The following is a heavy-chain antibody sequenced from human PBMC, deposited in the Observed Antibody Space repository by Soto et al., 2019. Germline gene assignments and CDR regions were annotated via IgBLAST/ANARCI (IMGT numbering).Heavy chain of an antibody. Sequence: PSETLSLTCTVSGSSISSDSSYWDWIRQPPGKGLEWIGNIYYSGSTNYNPSLKSRVTISVDTSKNQFSLKLTSVTAADTAVYYCARDKITGLFDYWGQGTLVTVSS. V-gene: IGHV4-39*07. CDR3: ARDKITGLFDY. CDR2: IYYSGST. D-gene: IGHD2-8*02. J-gene: IGHJ4*02. CDR1: GSSISSDSSY.